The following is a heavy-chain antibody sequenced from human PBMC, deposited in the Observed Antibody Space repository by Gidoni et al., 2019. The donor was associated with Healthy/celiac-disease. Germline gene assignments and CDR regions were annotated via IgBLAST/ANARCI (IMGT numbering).Heavy chain of an antibody. CDR3: ARDVGYSYGYPDWYFYL. CDR2: IKQDGSEK. Sequence: EVQLVESGGGLVQPGGSLRLSCAASGFTLSSYWMSWVRQAPGKGLEWVANIKQDGSEKYYVDSVKVRFTISRDNAKNSLYLQMNSLRAEDTAVYYCARDVGYSYGYPDWYFYLWGRGTLVTVSS. CDR1: GFTLSSYW. J-gene: IGHJ2*01. D-gene: IGHD5-18*01. V-gene: IGHV3-7*03.